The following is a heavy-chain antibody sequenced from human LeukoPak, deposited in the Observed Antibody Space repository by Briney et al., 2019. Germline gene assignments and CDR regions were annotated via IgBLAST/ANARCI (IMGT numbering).Heavy chain of an antibody. Sequence: GGSLRLSCAVSGLTVNSNYMTWVRQAPGKGLECVSVIYSDGKTYRADSVKGRFTISRDNSKNTVYLQMNSLRPEGTAVYYCTRVDTCRGGGWVPFDYWGQRTLVTVSS. CDR3: TRVDTCRGGGWVPFDY. D-gene: IGHD3-10*01. V-gene: IGHV3-66*02. CDR2: IYSDGKT. CDR1: GLTVNSNY. J-gene: IGHJ4*02.